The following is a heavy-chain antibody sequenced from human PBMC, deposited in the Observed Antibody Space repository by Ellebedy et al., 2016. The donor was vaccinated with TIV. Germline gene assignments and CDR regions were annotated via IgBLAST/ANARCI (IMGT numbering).Heavy chain of an antibody. V-gene: IGHV4-61*02. CDR1: GGSISSGSYY. J-gene: IGHJ5*02. D-gene: IGHD2-15*01. Sequence: SETLSLXXTVSGGSISSGSYYWSWIRQPAGKGLEWIGRIYTSGSTNYNPSLKSRVTMSVDTSKNQFSLKLSSVTAADTAVYYCARDRIGPDWFDPWGQGTLVTVSS. CDR2: IYTSGST. CDR3: ARDRIGPDWFDP.